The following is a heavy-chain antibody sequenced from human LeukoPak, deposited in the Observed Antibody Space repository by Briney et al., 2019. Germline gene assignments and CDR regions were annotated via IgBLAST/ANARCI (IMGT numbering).Heavy chain of an antibody. CDR2: IKQDGSEK. V-gene: IGHV3-7*01. D-gene: IGHD6-13*01. Sequence: GGSLRLSCAASGFTFSRYWTTWVRQAPGKGLEWVANIKQDGSEKYYVDPVKGRFTISRDNAKNSLYLQMNSLRAEDTAVYYCARVSIAAAGSDYWGQGTLVTVSS. CDR3: ARVSIAAAGSDY. J-gene: IGHJ4*02. CDR1: GFTFSRYW.